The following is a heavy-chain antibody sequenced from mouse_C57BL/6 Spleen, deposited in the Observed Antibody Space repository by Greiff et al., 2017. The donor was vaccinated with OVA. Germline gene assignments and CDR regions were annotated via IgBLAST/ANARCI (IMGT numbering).Heavy chain of an antibody. CDR2: ISSGSSTI. J-gene: IGHJ3*01. V-gene: IGHV5-17*01. Sequence: EVQVVESGGGLVKPGGSLKLSCAASGFTFSDYGMHWVRQAPEKGLEWVAYISSGSSTIYYADTVKGRFTISRDNAKHTLFLQMTSLRSEDTAMYYCARGDYDGYFWFAYWGQGTLVTVSA. CDR1: GFTFSDYG. CDR3: ARGDYDGYFWFAY. D-gene: IGHD2-3*01.